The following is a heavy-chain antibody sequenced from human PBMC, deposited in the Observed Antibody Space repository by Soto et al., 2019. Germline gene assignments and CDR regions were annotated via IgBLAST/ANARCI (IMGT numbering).Heavy chain of an antibody. V-gene: IGHV3-13*05. CDR1: GFILSGYD. J-gene: IGHJ6*02. CDR3: ARAGYDSSGYYFYAMDV. D-gene: IGHD3-22*01. CDR2: IGTAGDP. Sequence: GSLRLSCVASGFILSGYDMHWVRQATGEGLEWVSAIGTAGDPYYSGSVKGRFTISRGNAENSVYLQMNSLRAGDTAVYYCARAGYDSSGYYFYAMDVWGPGTTVTVS.